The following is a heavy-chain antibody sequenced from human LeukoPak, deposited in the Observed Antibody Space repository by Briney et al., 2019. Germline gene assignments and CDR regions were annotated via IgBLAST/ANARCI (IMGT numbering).Heavy chain of an antibody. CDR1: GGPISGYS. V-gene: IGHV4-4*09. J-gene: IGHJ4*02. Sequence: SETLSLTCIVSGGPISGYSWSWIRQPPGKGLEWIGYIYTSGSTSYNLSLKSRATISVDTSKNQFSLKLNSVTAADTAVYYCARLGIEGRGYFDYWGQGTLVTVSS. CDR2: IYTSGST. D-gene: IGHD6-13*01. CDR3: ARLGIEGRGYFDY.